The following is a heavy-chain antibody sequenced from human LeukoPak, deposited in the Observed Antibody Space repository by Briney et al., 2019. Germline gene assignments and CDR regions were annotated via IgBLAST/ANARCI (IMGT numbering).Heavy chain of an antibody. D-gene: IGHD5-18*01. CDR2: IYYSGST. CDR1: GGSISSSSYY. V-gene: IGHV4-39*01. CDR3: ARLGVYSYDPEPQYYFDY. Sequence: SSETLSLTCTVSGGSISSSSYYWGWIRQPPGKGLEWIGSIYYSGSTYYNPSLRSRVTISVDTSKNQFSLKLSSVTAADTAVYYCARLGVYSYDPEPQYYFDYWGQGTLVTVSS. J-gene: IGHJ4*02.